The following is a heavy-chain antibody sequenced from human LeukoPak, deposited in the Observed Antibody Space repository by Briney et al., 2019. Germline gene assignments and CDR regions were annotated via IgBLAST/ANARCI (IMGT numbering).Heavy chain of an antibody. CDR1: GGSISSHY. CDR2: IYYSGST. D-gene: IGHD1-7*01. CDR3: ARESTGTMYYFDY. V-gene: IGHV4-59*11. Sequence: SETLSLTCTVSGGSISSHYWNWIRRPPGKGLEWIGYIYYSGSTNYNPSLKSRVTISLDTSKSQFSLKLSSVTAADTAVYYCARESTGTMYYFDYWGQGTLVTVSS. J-gene: IGHJ4*02.